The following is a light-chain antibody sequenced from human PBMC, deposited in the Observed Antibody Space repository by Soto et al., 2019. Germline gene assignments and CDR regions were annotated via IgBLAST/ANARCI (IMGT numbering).Light chain of an antibody. CDR2: DVT. Sequence: QSALTQPASVAGSPGQSITISCTGSSTDVGGYNYVSWHQQHPGKAPKLMIFDVTKRPSGVSNRLSGSKSGDTASLTISGLQAEDEADYYCSSYTRDKTVLFGGGTKVTVL. CDR3: SSYTRDKTVL. CDR1: STDVGGYNY. V-gene: IGLV2-14*03. J-gene: IGLJ2*01.